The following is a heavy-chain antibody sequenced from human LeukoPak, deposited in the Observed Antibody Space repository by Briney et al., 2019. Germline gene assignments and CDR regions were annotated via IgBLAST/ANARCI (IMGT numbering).Heavy chain of an antibody. CDR3: ARGYYDSSGYYPFDY. J-gene: IGHJ4*02. CDR1: GYTFTGYY. CDR2: INPNSGGT. D-gene: IGHD3-22*01. Sequence: GASVKVSCKASGYTFTGYYMHWVRQAPGQGLEWMGRINPNSGGTNYAQKFQGRVTMTRDTSISTAYMELSRLRSDDTAVYYCARGYYDSSGYYPFDYWGQGTLVTVSS. V-gene: IGHV1-2*02.